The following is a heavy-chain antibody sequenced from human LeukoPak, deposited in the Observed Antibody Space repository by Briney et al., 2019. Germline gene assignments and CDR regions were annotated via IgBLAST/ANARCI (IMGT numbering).Heavy chain of an antibody. CDR2: FYHAGNS. CDR1: GGPITSHF. J-gene: IGHJ4*02. Sequence: SETLSLTCTVSGGPITSHFWSWVRQPPGEGLEWIGNFYHAGNSNLNPSLKSRVTMSIDTSKNQFSLKLRSMTAADTAVYYCARDGPTSTAPFDYWGQGTLVTVSS. V-gene: IGHV4-59*11. D-gene: IGHD1-26*01. CDR3: ARDGPTSTAPFDY.